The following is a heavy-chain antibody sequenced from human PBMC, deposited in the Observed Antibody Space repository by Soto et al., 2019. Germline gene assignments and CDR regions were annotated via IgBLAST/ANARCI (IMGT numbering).Heavy chain of an antibody. V-gene: IGHV3-33*01. CDR3: ARVLGEEMATIDDYFDY. CDR1: GFTFSSYG. J-gene: IGHJ4*02. Sequence: GGSLRLSCAASGFTFSSYGMHWVRQAPGKGLEWVAVIWYDGGNKYYADSVKGRFTISRDNSKNTLYLQMNSLRAEDTAVYYCARVLGEEMATIDDYFDYWGQGTLVTVSS. D-gene: IGHD5-12*01. CDR2: IWYDGGNK.